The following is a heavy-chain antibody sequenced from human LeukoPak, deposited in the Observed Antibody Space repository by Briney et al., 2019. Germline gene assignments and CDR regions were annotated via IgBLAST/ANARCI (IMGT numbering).Heavy chain of an antibody. CDR2: IRYDGSNK. V-gene: IGHV3-30*02. Sequence: PGGSLRLSCAASGFTLSSYGMHWVRQAPGKGLEWVAFIRYDGSNKYYADSVKGRFTISRDNSKNTLYLQMNSLRAEDTAVYYCAKDGGNIYFFGSDYWGQGTLVTVSS. CDR3: AKDGGNIYFFGSDY. J-gene: IGHJ4*02. D-gene: IGHD3-16*01. CDR1: GFTLSSYG.